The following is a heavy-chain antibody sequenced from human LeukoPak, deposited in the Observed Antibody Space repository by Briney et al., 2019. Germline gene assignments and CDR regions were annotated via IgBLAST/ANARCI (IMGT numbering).Heavy chain of an antibody. CDR3: ARGRRYGNWFAP. V-gene: IGHV4-34*01. J-gene: IGHJ5*02. D-gene: IGHD3-9*01. CDR2: INHSGST. Sequence: SETLSLTCAVYGGSFSGYYWSWIRQPPGKGLEWVGEINHSGSTNYNPSLKSRVTISVDTSKKQFSLKLRCVTAAETAVYYCARGRRYGNWFAPWGEGTLVTVSS. CDR1: GGSFSGYY.